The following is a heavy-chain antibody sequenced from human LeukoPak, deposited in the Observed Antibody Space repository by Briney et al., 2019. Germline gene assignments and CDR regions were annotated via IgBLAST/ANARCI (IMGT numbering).Heavy chain of an antibody. CDR3: ARDLVVTEEVWFGEPYYYVMDV. Sequence: GGSLRLSCAASGFTFSGYSMNWVRQAPGKGLEWVSSISSSSSYIYYADSVKGRFTISRDNAKNSLYLQMNSLRAEDTAVYYCARDLVVTEEVWFGEPYYYVMDVWGQGTTVTVSS. CDR2: ISSSSSYI. V-gene: IGHV3-21*01. D-gene: IGHD3-10*01. CDR1: GFTFSGYS. J-gene: IGHJ6*02.